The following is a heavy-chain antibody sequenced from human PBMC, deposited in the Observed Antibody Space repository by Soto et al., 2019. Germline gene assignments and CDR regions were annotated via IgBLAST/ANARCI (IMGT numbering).Heavy chain of an antibody. D-gene: IGHD3-16*02. CDR3: ARDRWTARANWFDP. V-gene: IGHV4-59*01. Sequence: PSETLSLTCTVFGGSIDDYYWSWIRQSPGKGLEWIGHIPDRGTTDYNPSLKSRVTISVDRSKKQFSLKVTSVTAADTAVYYCARDRWTARANWFDPWGQGTLVTVSS. J-gene: IGHJ5*02. CDR2: IPDRGTT. CDR1: GGSIDDYY.